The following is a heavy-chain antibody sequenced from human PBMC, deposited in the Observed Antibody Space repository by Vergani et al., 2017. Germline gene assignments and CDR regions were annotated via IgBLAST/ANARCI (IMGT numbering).Heavy chain of an antibody. CDR1: GFTFSSYS. D-gene: IGHD6-19*01. J-gene: IGHJ4*02. Sequence: EVQLVESGGGLVKPGGSLRLSCAASGFTFSSYSMNWVRQAPGKGLEWVSSISSSSSYIYYADSVKGRFTISRDISKNTLYLQMNGLRTEDTAVYYCATTVATGYWGQGTLVTVSS. V-gene: IGHV3-21*01. CDR2: ISSSSSYI. CDR3: ATTVATGY.